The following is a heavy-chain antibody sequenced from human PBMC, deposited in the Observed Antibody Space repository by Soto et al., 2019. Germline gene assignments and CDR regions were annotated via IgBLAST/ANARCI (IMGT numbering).Heavy chain of an antibody. D-gene: IGHD2-2*01. Sequence: QVQLVQSGAEVKKPGASVKVSCKASGYTFTKYGINWVRQAPEQGLEWMGWISADNGDTNYAQKFQGRVTMTTDTSTSTVYMELRSLISDDTAVYYCARGLAQPLGYWGQGTLVTVSS. CDR1: GYTFTKYG. J-gene: IGHJ4*02. V-gene: IGHV1-18*01. CDR3: ARGLAQPLGY. CDR2: ISADNGDT.